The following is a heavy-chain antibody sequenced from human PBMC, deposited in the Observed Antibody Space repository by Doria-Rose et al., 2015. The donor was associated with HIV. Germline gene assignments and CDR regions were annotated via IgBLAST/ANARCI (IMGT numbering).Heavy chain of an antibody. J-gene: IGHJ6*03. D-gene: IGHD3-10*01. Sequence: NPSLTCTVSGGSISSYYWNWIRQPPGKGLEWIGYIYSSGSTHYNSSLKSRVTISIGPPKTQFPLKRSSVTAADTAVYYCARFRPSRGIYYSLDVWGKGTTVTVSS. CDR3: ARFRPSRGIYYSLDV. CDR1: GGSISSYY. CDR2: IYSSGST. V-gene: IGHV4-4*09.